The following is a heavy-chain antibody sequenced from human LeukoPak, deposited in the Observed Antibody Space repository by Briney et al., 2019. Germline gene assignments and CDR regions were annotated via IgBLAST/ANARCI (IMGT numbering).Heavy chain of an antibody. CDR2: IWYDGSNK. CDR1: GFTFTTYP. Sequence: PGGSLRLSCAASGFTFTTYPMSWVRQAPGKGLEWVAVIWYDGSNKYYADSVKGRFTISRDNSKNTLYLQMNSLRAEDTAVYYCARETMVRGVTGMDVWGQGTTVTVSS. J-gene: IGHJ6*02. V-gene: IGHV3-33*08. D-gene: IGHD3-10*01. CDR3: ARETMVRGVTGMDV.